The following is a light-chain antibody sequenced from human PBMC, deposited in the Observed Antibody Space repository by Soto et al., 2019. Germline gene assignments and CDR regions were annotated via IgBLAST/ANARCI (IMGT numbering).Light chain of an antibody. CDR2: EVS. Sequence: QSALTQPASVSGSPGQSITISCTGTSSDVGGYNYVSWYQQHPGKAPKLMIYEVSKRLSGVSNRFSGSKSGNTASLTISGLQAEDEADDSCSLDPSSRTLVFGTGTKLTVL. V-gene: IGLV2-14*01. J-gene: IGLJ1*01. CDR3: SLDPSSRTLV. CDR1: SSDVGGYNY.